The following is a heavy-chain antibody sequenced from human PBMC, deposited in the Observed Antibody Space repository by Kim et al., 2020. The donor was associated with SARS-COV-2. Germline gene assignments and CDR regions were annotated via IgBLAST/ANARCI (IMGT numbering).Heavy chain of an antibody. J-gene: IGHJ4*02. CDR2: INYSADYI. CDR1: GFSFNNYG. CDR3: ARDQGIGFLDY. D-gene: IGHD6-25*01. V-gene: IGHV3-21*06. Sequence: GGSLRLSCATSGFSFNNYGMNWVRQTPGKGLEWASFINYSADYIYYAGSVKGRFTVSRDHAKNSLYLQMNSLRVEDTAVYFCARDQGIGFLDYWGQGTLVTVSS.